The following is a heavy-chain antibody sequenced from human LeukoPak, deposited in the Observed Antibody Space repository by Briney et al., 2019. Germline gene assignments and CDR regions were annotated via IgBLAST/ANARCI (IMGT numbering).Heavy chain of an antibody. V-gene: IGHV3-74*01. J-gene: IGHJ4*02. CDR2: INSDGSST. CDR3: ARDQKQLWKYYFDY. CDR1: GFTFSSYW. D-gene: IGHD5-18*01. Sequence: GGSLRLSCAASGFTFSSYWMHWVRQAPGKGLVWVSHINSDGSSTSYADSVKGRFTISRDNAKNTLYLQMNSLRAEDTAVYYCARDQKQLWKYYFDYWGQGTLVTVSS.